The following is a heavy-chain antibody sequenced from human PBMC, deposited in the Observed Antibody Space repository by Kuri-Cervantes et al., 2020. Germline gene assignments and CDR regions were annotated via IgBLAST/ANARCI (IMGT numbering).Heavy chain of an antibody. V-gene: IGHV3-48*02. J-gene: IGHJ4*02. Sequence: GESLKISCAASGFTFSSYSMNWVRQAPGKGLEWVSYISSSSSTIYYADSVKGRFTISRDNAKNSLYLQMNSLRDEDTAVYYCASYADYYDSSDYYYFDYWGQGTLVTVSS. CDR1: GFTFSSYS. CDR3: ASYADYYDSSDYYYFDY. CDR2: ISSSSSTI. D-gene: IGHD3-22*01.